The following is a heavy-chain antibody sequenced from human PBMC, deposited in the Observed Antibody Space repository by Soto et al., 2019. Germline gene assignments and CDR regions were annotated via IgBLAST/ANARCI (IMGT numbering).Heavy chain of an antibody. CDR2: INAGNGNT. Sequence: QVQLVQSGAEVKKPGASVKVSCKASGYTFTSYAMHWVRQAPGQRLEWMGWINAGNGNTKYSQKFQGRVTITRDTSAITAYMELSSLRSEDTAVYYCARAGRKVTPNFYFDYWGQGTLVTVSS. V-gene: IGHV1-3*01. J-gene: IGHJ4*02. CDR1: GYTFTSYA. CDR3: ARAGRKVTPNFYFDY. D-gene: IGHD4-4*01.